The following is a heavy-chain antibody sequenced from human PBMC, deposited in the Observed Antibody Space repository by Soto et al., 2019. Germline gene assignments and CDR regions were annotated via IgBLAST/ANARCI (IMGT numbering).Heavy chain of an antibody. CDR2: ISAYNGNT. D-gene: IGHD6-19*01. J-gene: IGHJ5*02. CDR1: GYTFTSYG. CDR3: ARAIGIAVAPLWFDP. Sequence: QVQLVQSGAEVKKPGASVKVSCKASGYTFTSYGISWVRQAPGQGLEWMGCISAYNGNTNYAQKLQGRVTMTTDTSTSTAYMERRSLRSDYTAVYYCARAIGIAVAPLWFDPWGQGTLVTVSS. V-gene: IGHV1-18*01.